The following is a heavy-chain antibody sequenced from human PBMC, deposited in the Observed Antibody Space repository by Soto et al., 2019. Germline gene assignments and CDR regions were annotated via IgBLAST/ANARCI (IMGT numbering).Heavy chain of an antibody. CDR1: GGTFSSYA. Sequence: GASVKVSCKASGGTFSSYAISWVRQAPGQGLEWMGGIIPIFGTANYAQKFQGRVTITADESTSTAYMELSSLRSEDTAVYYCARGGDSGYDFPRVWQRGVGGGGMDVWGQGTTVTVSS. V-gene: IGHV1-69*13. CDR3: ARGGDSGYDFPRVWQRGVGGGGMDV. D-gene: IGHD5-12*01. J-gene: IGHJ6*02. CDR2: IIPIFGTA.